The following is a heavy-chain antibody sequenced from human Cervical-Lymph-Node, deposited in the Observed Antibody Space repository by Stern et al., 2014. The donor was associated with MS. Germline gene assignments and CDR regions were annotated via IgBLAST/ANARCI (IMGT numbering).Heavy chain of an antibody. CDR2: ICYSGST. Sequence: QVQLQESGPGLVKPSETLSLTCTVSGDSISSSGYYWGWIRQPPGKGLEWIGSICYSGSTSSNPSLKRRVTISVDKSKNTLSLKLSSVTAADTAVYYCARHGRPVVTTTDFDYWGQGTLVSVSS. V-gene: IGHV4-39*01. J-gene: IGHJ4*02. D-gene: IGHD2-21*02. CDR1: GDSISSSGYY. CDR3: ARHGRPVVTTTDFDY.